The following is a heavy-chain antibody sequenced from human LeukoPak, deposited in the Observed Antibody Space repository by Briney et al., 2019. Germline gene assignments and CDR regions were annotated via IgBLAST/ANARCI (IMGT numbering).Heavy chain of an antibody. CDR3: ARGLAVAGTFSFDY. D-gene: IGHD6-19*01. V-gene: IGHV1-69*04. CDR1: GGTFSSYA. Sequence: ASVKVSCKASGGTFSSYAISWVRQAPGQGLEWMGRIIPILGIANYAQKFQGRVTITADESTSTAYMELSSLRSEDTAVYYCARGLAVAGTFSFDYWGQGTLVTVSS. CDR2: IIPILGIA. J-gene: IGHJ4*02.